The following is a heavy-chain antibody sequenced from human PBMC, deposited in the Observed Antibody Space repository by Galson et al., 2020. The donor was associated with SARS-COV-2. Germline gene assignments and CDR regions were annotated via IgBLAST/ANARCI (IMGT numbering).Heavy chain of an antibody. J-gene: IGHJ4*02. CDR3: SREGWQGGY. Sequence: GESLKISCGVSGFTFNDFWMSWFRQAPGKGLEWVANIKGDGSETNYADSVKCRFSISRDNAANSLYLQMNSLRVEDSAVYYCSREGWQGGYWGQGTRVTVSS. CDR1: GFTFNDFW. CDR2: IKGDGSET. D-gene: IGHD6-19*01. V-gene: IGHV3-7*01.